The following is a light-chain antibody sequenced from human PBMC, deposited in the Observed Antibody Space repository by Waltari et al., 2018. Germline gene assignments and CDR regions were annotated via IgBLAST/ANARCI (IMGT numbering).Light chain of an antibody. J-gene: IGKJ4*01. V-gene: IGKV3-20*01. Sequence: EIVLTQSPGTLSLSPGESATLPCRASQSVSSNYLAWYQQRPGQAPRLLIYGASNRATDIPDRFSGSGSGTDFTLTISRLEPEDFAVYYCQHYGSSRVTFGGGTKVEIK. CDR3: QHYGSSRVT. CDR2: GAS. CDR1: QSVSSNY.